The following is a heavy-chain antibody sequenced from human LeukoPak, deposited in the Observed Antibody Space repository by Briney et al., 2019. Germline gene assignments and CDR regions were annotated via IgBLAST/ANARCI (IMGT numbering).Heavy chain of an antibody. J-gene: IGHJ4*02. CDR3: ARGGVYIGSFFDY. Sequence: GGSLRLSCAASGFTFTSYAMSWVRQAPGNGLEWVSAITGSGGSTYYADSVKGRFTISRDNSKNTLYLQINSLTVDDAALYYCARGGVYIGSFFDYWGQGTLVTVSS. D-gene: IGHD1-26*01. CDR1: GFTFTSYA. V-gene: IGHV3-23*01. CDR2: ITGSGGST.